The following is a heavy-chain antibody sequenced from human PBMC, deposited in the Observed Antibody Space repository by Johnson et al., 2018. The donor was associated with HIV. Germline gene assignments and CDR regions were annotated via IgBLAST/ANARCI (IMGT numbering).Heavy chain of an antibody. CDR2: ISGGSAGT. CDR3: AGSVNAGRPFDF. J-gene: IGHJ3*01. Sequence: QVQLVESGGGLVKPGGSLRLSCVGSGFTFSDYYMSWVRQAPGKGLEWIAYISGGSAGTIYADSVKGRFTISRDNGNKAVYLQMASLRVDATAVYYCAGSVNAGRPFDFWGHWTIVTVSS. V-gene: IGHV3-11*06. CDR1: GFTFSDYY. D-gene: IGHD2-8*01.